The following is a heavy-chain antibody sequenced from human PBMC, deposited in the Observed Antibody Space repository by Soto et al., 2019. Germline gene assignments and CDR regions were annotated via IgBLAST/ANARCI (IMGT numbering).Heavy chain of an antibody. J-gene: IGHJ4*02. D-gene: IGHD5-12*01. V-gene: IGHV3-21*01. CDR1: GFTFSSYS. Sequence: GGSLRLSCAASGFTFSSYSMNWVRQAPGKGLEWVSSISSSSSYIYYADSVKGRFTISRDNAKNSLYLQMNSPRAEDTAVYYCARVGYSGYDPQYYFDYWGQGTLVTVSS. CDR2: ISSSSSYI. CDR3: ARVGYSGYDPQYYFDY.